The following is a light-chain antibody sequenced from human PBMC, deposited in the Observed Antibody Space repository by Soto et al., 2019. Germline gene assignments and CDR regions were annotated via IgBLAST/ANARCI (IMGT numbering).Light chain of an antibody. CDR3: TSYTSSSTLV. Sequence: QSVLTQPASVSGSPGQSITISCTGTSSDVGGYNYVSWYQQHPGKAPKLMICEVTNRPSGVSNRFSGSKSGNTASLTISGLQAGDEADYYCTSYTSSSTLVFGGGTKLTVL. J-gene: IGLJ2*01. V-gene: IGLV2-14*01. CDR1: SSDVGGYNY. CDR2: EVT.